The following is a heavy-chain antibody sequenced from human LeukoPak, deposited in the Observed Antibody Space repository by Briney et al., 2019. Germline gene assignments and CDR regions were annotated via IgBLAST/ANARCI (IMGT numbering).Heavy chain of an antibody. J-gene: IGHJ4*02. CDR2: IYYSGST. V-gene: IGHV4-31*03. Sequence: SETLSLTCTVSGGSISSGGYYWSWIRQHPGKGLEWIGYIYYSGSTYYNSSLKSRVTISVDTSKNQFSLKLSSVTAADTAVYYCAREAAAAGTGYIDYWGQGTLVTVSS. CDR1: GGSISSGGYY. D-gene: IGHD6-13*01. CDR3: AREAAAAGTGYIDY.